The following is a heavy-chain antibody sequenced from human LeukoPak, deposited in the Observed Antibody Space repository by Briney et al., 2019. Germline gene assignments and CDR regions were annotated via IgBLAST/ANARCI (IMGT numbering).Heavy chain of an antibody. CDR2: ISGSGGST. Sequence: GTSLRLSCAASGFTFISYAIHWVRQAPGKGLEWVSAISGSGGSTYYADSVKGRFTISRDNSKNTLYLQMNSLRAEDTAVYYCAGRGSGSYFDYWGQGTLVTVSS. J-gene: IGHJ4*02. D-gene: IGHD3-10*01. CDR1: GFTFISYA. V-gene: IGHV3-23*01. CDR3: AGRGSGSYFDY.